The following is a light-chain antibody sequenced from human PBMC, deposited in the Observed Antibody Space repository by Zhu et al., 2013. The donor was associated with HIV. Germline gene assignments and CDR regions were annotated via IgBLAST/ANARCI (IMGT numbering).Light chain of an antibody. CDR2: GAS. V-gene: IGKV3-11*01. CDR1: QSVTGRY. J-gene: IGKJ4*01. Sequence: DIVLTQSPGTLSLSPGERATLSCRASQSVTGRYLAWYQQKPGLAPRLLIYGASNRATGIPARFSGSGSGTDFTLTISSLEPEDFAVYYCQQRSDWLLTFGGGTRVEIK. CDR3: QQRSDWLLT.